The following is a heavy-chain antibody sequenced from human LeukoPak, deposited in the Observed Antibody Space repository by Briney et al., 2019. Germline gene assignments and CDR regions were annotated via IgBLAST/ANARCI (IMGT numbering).Heavy chain of an antibody. CDR3: ARELGYCSGGSCSGMDV. CDR2: ISSSSYI. Sequence: GGSLRLSCAASGFTFSSYSMNWVRQAPGKGLEWVSSISSSSYIYYADSVKGRFTISRDNAKNSLYLQMNSLRAEDTAVYYCARELGYCSGGSCSGMDVWGQGTTVTVSS. D-gene: IGHD2-15*01. V-gene: IGHV3-21*01. CDR1: GFTFSSYS. J-gene: IGHJ6*02.